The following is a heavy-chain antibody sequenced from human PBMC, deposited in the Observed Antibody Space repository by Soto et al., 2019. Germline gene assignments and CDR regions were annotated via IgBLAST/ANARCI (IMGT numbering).Heavy chain of an antibody. V-gene: IGHV3-30-3*01. J-gene: IGHJ4*02. CDR1: GFTFSSYA. D-gene: IGHD2-15*01. CDR2: ISYDGSNK. CDR3: AREGCSGGSCYLNYYFDY. Sequence: GGSLRLSCAASGFTFSSYAMHWVRQAPGKGLEWVAVISYDGSNKYYADSVKGRFTISRDNSKSTLYLQMNSLRAEDTAVYYCAREGCSGGSCYLNYYFDYWGQGTLVTVSS.